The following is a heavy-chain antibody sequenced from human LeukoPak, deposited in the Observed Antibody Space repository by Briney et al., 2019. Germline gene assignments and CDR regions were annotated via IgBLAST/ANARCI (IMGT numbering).Heavy chain of an antibody. D-gene: IGHD3-3*01. J-gene: IGHJ4*02. CDR3: ARDPGDILRFLEWLSYYFDY. CDR2: INPNSGGT. Sequence: ASVKVSCKASGYTFTGYYMHWVRQAPGQGLEWMGWINPNSGGTNYAQKFQGRVTMTRDTSISTAYMELSRLRSDDTAVYYCARDPGDILRFLEWLSYYFDYWGQGTLVTVSS. CDR1: GYTFTGYY. V-gene: IGHV1-2*02.